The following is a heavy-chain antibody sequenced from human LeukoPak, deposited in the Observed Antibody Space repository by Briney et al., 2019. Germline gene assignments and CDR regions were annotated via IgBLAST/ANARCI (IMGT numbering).Heavy chain of an antibody. V-gene: IGHV3-23*01. D-gene: IGHD1-1*01. CDR2: ISSSGDNT. J-gene: IGHJ4*02. CDR3: AKVKALDAVASYFDY. Sequence: PGGSLRPSCAASGFVFSTYAMGWVRQAPGKGLEWVSAISSSGDNTYYADSVKGQFTISRDNSKNTLDLQMNSLRAEDTAMYHCAKVKALDAVASYFDYWGQGTLVTVSS. CDR1: GFVFSTYA.